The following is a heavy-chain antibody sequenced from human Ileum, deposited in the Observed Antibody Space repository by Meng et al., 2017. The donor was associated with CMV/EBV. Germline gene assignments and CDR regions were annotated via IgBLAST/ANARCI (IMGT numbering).Heavy chain of an antibody. CDR3: ARDRSIIGTTDY. CDR1: GGSMSSYY. CDR2: ISNSGST. V-gene: IGHV4-59*01. J-gene: IGHJ4*02. Sequence: QVPLQELCPGLVKPSQYLSLTCSVSGGSMSSYYWSWSRQSPGKGLEWIGFISNSGSTNYNPSLKSRVTISVDTSKRQFSLTVTSVTAADTAVYYCARDRSIIGTTDYWGQGILVTVSS. D-gene: IGHD1-7*01.